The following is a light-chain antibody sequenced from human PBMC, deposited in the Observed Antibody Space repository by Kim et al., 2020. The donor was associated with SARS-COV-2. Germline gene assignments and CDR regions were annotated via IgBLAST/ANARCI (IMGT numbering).Light chain of an antibody. CDR1: SSNIGSNY. V-gene: IGLV1-47*01. CDR3: AAWDDSLSGNYV. J-gene: IGLJ1*01. Sequence: ELTQPPSASGTPGQRVTISCSGSSSNIGSNYVYWYQQLPGTAPKLLIYRNNQRPSGVPDRFSGSKSGTSASLAIGGLRSEDEADYYCAAWDDSLSGNYVFGTGTKVTVL. CDR2: RNN.